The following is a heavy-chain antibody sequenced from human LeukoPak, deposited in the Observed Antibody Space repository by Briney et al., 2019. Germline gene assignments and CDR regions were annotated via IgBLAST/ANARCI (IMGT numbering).Heavy chain of an antibody. Sequence: GGSLRLSCAASGFTFSSYAMHWVRQAPGKGLEWVAFIRYDGSNKYYADSVKGRFTISRDNSKNTLYLQMNSLRAEDTAVYYCAKDNYYYDSGDAFDIWGQGTMVTVSS. J-gene: IGHJ3*02. CDR2: IRYDGSNK. CDR3: AKDNYYYDSGDAFDI. D-gene: IGHD3-22*01. CDR1: GFTFSSYA. V-gene: IGHV3-30*02.